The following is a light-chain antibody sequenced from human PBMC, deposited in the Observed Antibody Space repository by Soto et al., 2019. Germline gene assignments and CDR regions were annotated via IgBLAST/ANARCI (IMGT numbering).Light chain of an antibody. CDR3: AAWDDSLSGYV. V-gene: IGLV2-8*01. J-gene: IGLJ1*01. CDR2: EVS. Sequence: QSVLTQPPSASGSVGQSVTISCTGTSSDVGAYNYVSWYQQHPGKAPKLMIYEVSKRPSGVPDRFSGSKSGYTASLTVSGLQAEDEADYYCAAWDDSLSGYVFGTGTKVTVL. CDR1: SSDVGAYNY.